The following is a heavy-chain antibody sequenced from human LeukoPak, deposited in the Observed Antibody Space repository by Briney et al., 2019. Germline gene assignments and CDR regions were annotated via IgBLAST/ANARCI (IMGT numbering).Heavy chain of an antibody. D-gene: IGHD3-22*01. Sequence: AGGSLRLSCVPSGFSFSNYAMSWVRQAPGKGLGWVSSIKGRFTISRDKTKNTLYMQMNSLRAEDTAVYYCAKSAYYDASGYYREYYFDYWGQGTLVTVSS. CDR2: I. J-gene: IGHJ4*02. CDR1: GFSFSNYA. V-gene: IGHV3-23*01. CDR3: AKSAYYDASGYYREYYFDY.